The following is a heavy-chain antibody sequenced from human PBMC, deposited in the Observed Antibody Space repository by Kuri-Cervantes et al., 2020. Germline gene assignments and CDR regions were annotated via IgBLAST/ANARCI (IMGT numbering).Heavy chain of an antibody. V-gene: IGHV3-21*01. Sequence: GESLKISCAASGFTFSSYWMSWVRQAPGKGLEWVSSISSTTTYVYYAESLKGRVTVSRDNAKGSVYLQINTLRAEDTAVYYCARGASGYFYIDVWGKGTTVTVSS. CDR1: GFTFSSYW. J-gene: IGHJ6*03. D-gene: IGHD3-10*01. CDR2: ISSTTTYV. CDR3: ARGASGYFYIDV.